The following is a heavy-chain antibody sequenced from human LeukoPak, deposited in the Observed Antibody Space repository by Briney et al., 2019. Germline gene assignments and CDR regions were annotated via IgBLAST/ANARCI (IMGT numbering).Heavy chain of an antibody. CDR1: GGSISSGGYY. Sequence: SETLSLTCTVSGGSISSGGYYWSWIRQPPGKGLEWIAEVNLGGSTNYNPSLKSRVTISTDTSKNQFSLKMSSMTAADTAVYYCARGSRRGFDYWGQGSLVTVSS. CDR3: ARGSRRGFDY. V-gene: IGHV4-39*07. CDR2: VNLGGST. J-gene: IGHJ4*02. D-gene: IGHD3-10*01.